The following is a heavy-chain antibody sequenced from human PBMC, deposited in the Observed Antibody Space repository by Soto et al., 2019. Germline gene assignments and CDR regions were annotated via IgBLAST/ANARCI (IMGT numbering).Heavy chain of an antibody. CDR3: ATSYGSGYRAIDY. Sequence: QVQLVQSGAELKKPGSSVKVSCKASGDTFSFYTINWGRQAPGLGLEWMGRVNPILSMSNYAQHFQGRVTMPADKSTSTAYMELRSLRSEDTAFYYCATSYGSGYRAIDYWGQGALVTVSS. J-gene: IGHJ4*02. CDR2: VNPILSMS. CDR1: GDTFSFYT. V-gene: IGHV1-69*02. D-gene: IGHD3-10*01.